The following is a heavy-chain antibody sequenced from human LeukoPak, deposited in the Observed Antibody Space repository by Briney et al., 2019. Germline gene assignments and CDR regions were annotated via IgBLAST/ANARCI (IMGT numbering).Heavy chain of an antibody. Sequence: SETLSLTCTVSGDSISSYYWSWIRQPPGKGLEWIGEINHSGSTNYNPSLKSRVTISVDTSKNQFSLKLSSVTAADTAVYYCARASSTVVTPRYNWFDPWGQGTLVTVSS. V-gene: IGHV4-34*01. CDR2: INHSGST. J-gene: IGHJ5*02. D-gene: IGHD4-23*01. CDR1: GDSISSYY. CDR3: ARASSTVVTPRYNWFDP.